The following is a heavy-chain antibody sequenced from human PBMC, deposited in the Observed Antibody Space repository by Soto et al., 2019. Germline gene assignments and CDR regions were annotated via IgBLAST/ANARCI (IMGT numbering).Heavy chain of an antibody. CDR2: IRSKANNYAT. D-gene: IGHD3-10*02. CDR1: EFPFRGSS. CDR3: SRQMFSPDNH. Sequence: GGSLSLSCKASEFPFRGSSRLWVRPASGKGLAWLGLIRSKANNYATAYGASAKGRFTISRDDSKNTAYLQMNSLKTEDTAIYYCSRQMFSPDNHWGQGTLVTVSS. J-gene: IGHJ5*02. V-gene: IGHV3-73*01.